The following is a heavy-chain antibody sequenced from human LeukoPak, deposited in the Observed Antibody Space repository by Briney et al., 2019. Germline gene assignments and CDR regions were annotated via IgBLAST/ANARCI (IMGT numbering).Heavy chain of an antibody. CDR3: ARRDSCSSTSCYARGYYYYGMDV. D-gene: IGHD2-2*01. V-gene: IGHV4-34*01. CDR1: GGSFSGYC. J-gene: IGHJ6*04. Sequence: PSETLSLTCAVYGGSFSGYCWSWIRQPPGKGLEWIGEINHSGSTNYNPSLKSRVTISVDTSKNQFSLKLNSVTAADTAVYYCARRDSCSSTSCYARGYYYYGMDVWGKGTTVTVSS. CDR2: INHSGST.